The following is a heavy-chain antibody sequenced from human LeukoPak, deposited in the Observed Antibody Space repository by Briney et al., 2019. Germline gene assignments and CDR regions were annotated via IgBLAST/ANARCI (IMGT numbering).Heavy chain of an antibody. J-gene: IGHJ4*02. CDR3: ARAVRDGYNRGGGDFDY. CDR1: GGSFSGYY. CDR2: INHSGST. D-gene: IGHD5-24*01. V-gene: IGHV4-34*01. Sequence: SETLSLTCAVYGGSFSGYYWSWIRQPPGKGLEWIGEINHSGSTNYNPSLKSRVTISVDTSKNQFSLKLSSVTAADTAVYYCARAVRDGYNRGGGDFDYWGQGTLVTVSS.